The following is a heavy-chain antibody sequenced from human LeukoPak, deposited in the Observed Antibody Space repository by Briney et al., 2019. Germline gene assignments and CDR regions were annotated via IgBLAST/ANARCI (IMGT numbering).Heavy chain of an antibody. V-gene: IGHV4-34*01. CDR2: INHSGCN. Sequence: PSDPLSLPCAVYGGSFSGYYWSWIREPPQKGLEWVGEINHSGCNNFNPSLKSRVTISVDTSKNQFSLKLSSVTAADTAVYYCARAGRFLEWLSHYYDSTADAFDIWGQGTMVTVSS. J-gene: IGHJ3*02. D-gene: IGHD3-3*01. CDR1: GGSFSGYY. CDR3: ARAGRFLEWLSHYYDSTADAFDI.